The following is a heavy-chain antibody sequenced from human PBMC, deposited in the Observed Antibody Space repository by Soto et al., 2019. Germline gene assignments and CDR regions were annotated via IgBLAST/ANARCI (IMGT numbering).Heavy chain of an antibody. CDR2: VYYSGST. D-gene: IGHD5-12*01. Sequence: ETLSLTCTVSGASISAFYWSWIRQPPGKGLEWVGHVYYSGSTNYNPSLKSRVTISLDTSKNQFSLNLTSVTAADTAIYYCARRRDGYTGVWLAPCGQGTVVTVYS. CDR1: GASISAFY. J-gene: IGHJ5*02. CDR3: ARRRDGYTGVWLAP. V-gene: IGHV4-59*01.